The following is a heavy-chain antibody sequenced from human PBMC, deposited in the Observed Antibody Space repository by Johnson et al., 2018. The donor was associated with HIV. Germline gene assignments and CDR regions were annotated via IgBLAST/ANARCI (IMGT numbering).Heavy chain of an antibody. V-gene: IGHV3-30*03. Sequence: QVQLVESGGGVVQPGGSLRLSCAASGFTFSSYAMHWVRQAPGKGLEWVGVISYDGSNKYYADSVKGRFTISRDNSKNTISLQMNSPRVEDTAVYYCARVRGGRENAFDIWGQGTMVTVSS. D-gene: IGHD1-26*01. J-gene: IGHJ3*02. CDR2: ISYDGSNK. CDR3: ARVRGGRENAFDI. CDR1: GFTFSSYA.